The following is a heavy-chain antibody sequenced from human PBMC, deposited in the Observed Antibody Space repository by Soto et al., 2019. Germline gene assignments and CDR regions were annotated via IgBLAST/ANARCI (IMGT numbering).Heavy chain of an antibody. D-gene: IGHD1-26*01. CDR1: GGDLRNSG. V-gene: IGHV1-69*04. CDR2: IFPLLAMV. J-gene: IGHJ4*02. Sequence: QVHLVQSGAEMKKPGSSVTVSCKVSGGDLRNSGLSWVRQAPGQGLEWMGGIFPLLAMVDYSQKFQGRITISADGSTSTAYMDLGSLRSEDTAGYYCAEEDGAGFKSWGQGTLVIVSS. CDR3: AEEDGAGFKS.